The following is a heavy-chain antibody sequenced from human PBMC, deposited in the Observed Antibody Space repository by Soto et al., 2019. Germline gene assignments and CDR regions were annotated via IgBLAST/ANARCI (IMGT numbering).Heavy chain of an antibody. CDR2: ISADGSGT. CDR3: ARVPRNFYFNGMDV. V-gene: IGHV3-48*03. CDR1: GFTFRSYE. J-gene: IGHJ6*02. D-gene: IGHD2-21*01. Sequence: HPGGSLRLSCAASGFTFRSYEMHWVRQPPGKGLQWISYISADGSGTYYADSVRGRFTISRDNARNSLSLQMNSLRAEDTAVYYCARVPRNFYFNGMDVWGQGTTVTVSS.